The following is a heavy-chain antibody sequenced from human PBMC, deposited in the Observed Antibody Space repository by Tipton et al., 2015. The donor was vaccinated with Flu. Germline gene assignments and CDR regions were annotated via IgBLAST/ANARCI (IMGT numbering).Heavy chain of an antibody. CDR2: IYHSGSS. J-gene: IGHJ4*01. CDR1: GGSISSGGYS. CDR3: ARHIAAAAFFDY. D-gene: IGHD6-13*01. Sequence: TLSLTCAVSGGSISSGGYSWSWIRQPPGKGLEWIGYIYHSGSSHYNPSLKSRVTMSVDKSKNQFSLNLNSVTAADTAVYYCARHIAAAAFFDYWGQGVLVTVSS. V-gene: IGHV4-30-2*01.